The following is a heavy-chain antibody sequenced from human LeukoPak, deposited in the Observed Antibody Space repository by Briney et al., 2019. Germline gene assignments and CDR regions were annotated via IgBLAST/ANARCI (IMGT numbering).Heavy chain of an antibody. CDR3: AKVLRYSSSSTFDY. J-gene: IGHJ4*02. V-gene: IGHV3-30*02. CDR2: IRYDGSNK. CDR1: GFTFSSYG. D-gene: IGHD6-6*01. Sequence: PGGSLRLSCAASGFTFSSYGMHWVRQAPGKGLEWVAFIRYDGSNKYYADSVKGRFTISRDNSKNTLYLQMNSLRAEDTAVYYCAKVLRYSSSSTFDYWGQGTLVTVSS.